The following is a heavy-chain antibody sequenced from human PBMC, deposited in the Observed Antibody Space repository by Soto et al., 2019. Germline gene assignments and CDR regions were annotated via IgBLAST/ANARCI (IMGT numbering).Heavy chain of an antibody. CDR2: LNAANGVT. CDR1: GYTFSNYA. J-gene: IGHJ6*02. D-gene: IGHD2-15*01. CDR3: ARRFCGGTSCPTYYPMDV. V-gene: IGHV1-3*01. Sequence: ASVKVSCKASGYTFSNYAFHWVRKAPVQRFEWMGWLNAANGVTKFSQKFPGRVSITTDTFAPTVYMELGTLTYEDTPVYYWARRFCGGTSCPTYYPMDVWGQGTTGTVSS.